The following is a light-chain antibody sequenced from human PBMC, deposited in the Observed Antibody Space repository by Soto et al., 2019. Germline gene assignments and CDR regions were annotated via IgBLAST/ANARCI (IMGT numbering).Light chain of an antibody. Sequence: ESVLTQSPGTLSLSPGESATLSCRASQSVSSNLAWYQQKPGQAPRLLIYGASTRATGIPARFSGSGSGTEFTLTISSLQSEDFAVYYCQQYNNWPQTFGQGTKVE. V-gene: IGKV3-15*01. J-gene: IGKJ1*01. CDR3: QQYNNWPQT. CDR1: QSVSSN. CDR2: GAS.